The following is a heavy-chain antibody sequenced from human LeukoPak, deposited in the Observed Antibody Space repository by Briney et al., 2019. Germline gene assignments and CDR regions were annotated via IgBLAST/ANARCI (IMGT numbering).Heavy chain of an antibody. CDR2: INSDGTR. J-gene: IGHJ4*02. Sequence: GGSLRLSCAASGFPFNNYWMHWVRQAPGEGLVWVSRINSDGTRTYADSVKGRFTISRDNSKDTLYLQMNSLRAEDTAVYYCAKDRPMYDYDSNGSLDYWGQGTLVTVSS. V-gene: IGHV3-74*01. D-gene: IGHD3-22*01. CDR1: GFPFNNYW. CDR3: AKDRPMYDYDSNGSLDY.